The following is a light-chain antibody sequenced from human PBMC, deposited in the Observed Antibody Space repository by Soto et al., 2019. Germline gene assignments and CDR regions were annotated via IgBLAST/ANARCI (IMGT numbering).Light chain of an antibody. J-gene: IGKJ4*01. CDR1: QSISRY. CDR2: AAS. Sequence: DIQMTQSPSSLSASIGDRVTIICRASQSISRYSNWYQQKPGKAPKLLIYAASTLQSGVPSRFSGSGSGTDFTLTISSLQPEDFATYYCQQANSFPLTFGGGTKVEIK. CDR3: QQANSFPLT. V-gene: IGKV1-39*01.